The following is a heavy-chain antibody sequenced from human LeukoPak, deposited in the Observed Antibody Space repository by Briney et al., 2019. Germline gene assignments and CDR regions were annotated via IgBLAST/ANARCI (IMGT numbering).Heavy chain of an antibody. CDR3: AILPTYYYGSGSN. CDR1: GGSFSGYY. J-gene: IGHJ4*02. D-gene: IGHD3-10*01. CDR2: INHSGST. V-gene: IGHV4-34*01. Sequence: SETLSLTCAVYGGSFSGYYWSWIRQPPGKGLEWIGEINHSGSTNYNPSLKSRVTMSVDTSKNQFSLKLSSVTAADTAVYYCAILPTYYYGSGSNWGQGTLVTVSS.